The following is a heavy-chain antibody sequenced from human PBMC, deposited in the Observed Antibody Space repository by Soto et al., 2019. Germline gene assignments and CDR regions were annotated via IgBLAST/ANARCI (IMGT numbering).Heavy chain of an antibody. V-gene: IGHV3-30-3*01. D-gene: IGHD6-19*01. CDR2: ISYDGSNK. CDR3: ARDPQKQWLAHFDY. CDR1: GIPFIDAW. Sequence: HPGGSLRLSCVVSGIPFIDAWMHWVRQAPGKGLEWVAVISYDGSNKYYADSVKGRFTISRDNSKNTLYLQMNSLRAEDTAVYYCARDPQKQWLAHFDYWGQGTLVTVSS. J-gene: IGHJ4*02.